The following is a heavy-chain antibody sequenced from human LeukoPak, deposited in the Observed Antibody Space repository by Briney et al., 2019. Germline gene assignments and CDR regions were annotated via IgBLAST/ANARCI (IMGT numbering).Heavy chain of an antibody. D-gene: IGHD4-23*01. CDR1: GFTFSAYE. CDR3: ARDTLECSNSPDALDI. V-gene: IGHV3-48*03. J-gene: IGHJ3*02. CDR2: IGSSGSTV. Sequence: GSLRLSCAASGFTFSAYEMNWVRQAPGKGLEWVSYIGSSGSTVYYADSVKGRFTISRDNAKNSLYMQMESLRDEDTAIYYCARDTLECSNSPDALDIWGQGTMVTVSS.